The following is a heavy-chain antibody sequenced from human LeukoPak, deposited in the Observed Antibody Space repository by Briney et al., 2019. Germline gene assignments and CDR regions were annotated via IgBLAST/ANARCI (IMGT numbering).Heavy chain of an antibody. D-gene: IGHD3-10*01. CDR1: GYTFTSYG. V-gene: IGHV1-8*02. CDR2: MNPNSGNT. CDR3: ARESGFYGSGSRY. Sequence: ASVKVSCKASGYTFTSYGISWVRQAPGQGLEWMEWMNPNSGNTGYAQKFQGRVTMTRNTAISTAYMELSSLRSEDTAVYYCARESGFYGSGSRYWGQGTLVTVSS. J-gene: IGHJ4*02.